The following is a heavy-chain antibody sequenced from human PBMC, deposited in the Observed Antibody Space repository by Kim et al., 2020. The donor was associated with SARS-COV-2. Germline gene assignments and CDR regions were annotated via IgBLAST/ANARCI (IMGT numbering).Heavy chain of an antibody. Sequence: GGSLRLSCAASGFSVGGNNINWVRRAPGKGLEWVSIIYSSGNTYYADSVKGRFSISRDNSKNTLYLQMNSLRADDSAMYYCARFRNVGPWGQGTLVTVSS. CDR3: ARFRNVGP. CDR1: GFSVGGNN. CDR2: IYSSGNT. J-gene: IGHJ5*02. V-gene: IGHV3-66*01.